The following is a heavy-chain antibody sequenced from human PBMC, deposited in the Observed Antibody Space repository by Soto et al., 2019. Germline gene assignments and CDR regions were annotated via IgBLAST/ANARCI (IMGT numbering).Heavy chain of an antibody. CDR2: ISYDGSNK. D-gene: IGHD4-17*01. J-gene: IGHJ4*02. CDR3: ARDEGYGANSYYFDY. Sequence: QPGGSLRLSCAASGFTFSSYAMHWVRQAPGKGLEWVAVISYDGSNKYYADSVKGRFTISRDNSKNTLYLQMNSLRAEDTAVYYCARDEGYGANSYYFDYWGQGTLVTVSS. CDR1: GFTFSSYA. V-gene: IGHV3-30-3*01.